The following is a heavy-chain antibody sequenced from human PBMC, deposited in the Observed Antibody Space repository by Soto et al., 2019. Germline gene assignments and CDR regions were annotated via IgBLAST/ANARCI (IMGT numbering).Heavy chain of an antibody. CDR2: IYFRGNT. CDR1: GDSISRIDYY. D-gene: IGHD3-22*01. V-gene: IGHV4-31*03. CDR3: AREGGSYDSGGYLIRGAFDI. J-gene: IGHJ3*02. Sequence: SETLSLTCSVSGDSISRIDYYWTWIRQHPEKGLEWIGNIYFRGNTYYSPSLESRLTISVDTSKNQFSLKLTSVTAADTAVYYCAREGGSYDSGGYLIRGAFDIWGQGTMVTISS.